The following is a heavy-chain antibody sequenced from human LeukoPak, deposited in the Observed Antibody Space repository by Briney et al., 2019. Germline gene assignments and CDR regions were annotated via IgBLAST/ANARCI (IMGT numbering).Heavy chain of an antibody. V-gene: IGHV3-23*01. CDR1: GFTFSSYA. Sequence: PGGSLRLSCAASGFTFSSYAMSWVRQTPGKGLEWVSAIDGSGGNTYYADSVKGRFTISRDNSKNTLYLQMNTLRAEDTAVYYCAKDPFRARIAAPDYWGQGTLVTVSS. D-gene: IGHD6-6*01. CDR3: AKDPFRARIAAPDY. CDR2: IDGSGGNT. J-gene: IGHJ4*02.